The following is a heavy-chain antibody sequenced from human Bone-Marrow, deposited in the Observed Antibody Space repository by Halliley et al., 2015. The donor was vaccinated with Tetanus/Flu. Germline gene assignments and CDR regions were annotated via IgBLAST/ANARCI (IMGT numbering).Heavy chain of an antibody. CDR2: IKSNTDGGTA. CDR3: TTEGGSTIHDAFDI. V-gene: IGHV3-15*01. J-gene: IGHJ3*02. CDR1: GFTFKNAW. Sequence: SLRLSCAASGFTFKNAWMTWVRQAPGKGLEWVGRIKSNTDGGTADYAAPVKGRFTISRDDSINTLYLQMDSLKTEDTAVYHCTTEGGSTIHDAFDIWDQGTMVIVSS. D-gene: IGHD3-16*01.